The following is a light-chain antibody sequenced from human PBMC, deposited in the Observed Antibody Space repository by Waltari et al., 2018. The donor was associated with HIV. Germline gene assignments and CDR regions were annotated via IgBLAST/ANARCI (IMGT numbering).Light chain of an antibody. CDR2: DVN. V-gene: IGLV2-14*01. Sequence: QSALTQPASVSGSPGQSITISCTGTSSDVGGFDFVSWYQQFPGKAPKVGIYDVNNRPSGVCGRFSGSKSGNTASLTISGLQAEDEADYYCDSHTNTFTRVFGTGTRVTVL. CDR3: DSHTNTFTRV. CDR1: SSDVGGFDF. J-gene: IGLJ1*01.